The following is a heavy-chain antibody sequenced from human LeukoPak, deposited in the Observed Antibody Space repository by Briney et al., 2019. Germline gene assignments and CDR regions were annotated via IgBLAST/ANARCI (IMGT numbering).Heavy chain of an antibody. CDR3: RGYDGSGLWLFDF. D-gene: IGHD3-22*01. Sequence: PSETLSLTCTVSGDSISSGSYYWAWVRQPPGKGLEWIGSISYSGSIYYNPSLKTRVTMSVDTSKNQFSLRLTSVTAADTALYFCRGYDGSGLWLFDFWGQGTLVTVSS. J-gene: IGHJ4*02. CDR1: GDSISSGSYY. CDR2: ISYSGSI. V-gene: IGHV4-39*01.